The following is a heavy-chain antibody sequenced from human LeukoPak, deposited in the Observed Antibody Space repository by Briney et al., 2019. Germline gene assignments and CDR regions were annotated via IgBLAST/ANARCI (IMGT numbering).Heavy chain of an antibody. Sequence: PSETLSLTCTVSGGSISSYYWSWIRQPPGKGLEWIGYIYYSGSTNYNPSLKSRVTISVDTSKNQFSLKLSSVTAADTAVYYCARVTMVRGVIITSPLYYYYMDVWGKGTTVTISS. V-gene: IGHV4-59*12. D-gene: IGHD3-10*01. CDR1: GGSISSYY. J-gene: IGHJ6*03. CDR3: ARVTMVRGVIITSPLYYYYMDV. CDR2: IYYSGST.